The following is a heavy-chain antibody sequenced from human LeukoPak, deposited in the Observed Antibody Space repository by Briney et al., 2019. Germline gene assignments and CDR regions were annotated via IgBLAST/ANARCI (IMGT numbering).Heavy chain of an antibody. D-gene: IGHD3-22*01. CDR2: ISIGGST. Sequence: QPGGSLILSCAAPGFNVSNKYMSWVRQAPGKGLEWVSFISIGGSTYYADSVKGRFTLARDNSKNTLYLQMNSLRAEDTAVYYCARTHYYESSYGMDVWGQGTTVIVFS. V-gene: IGHV3-66*01. CDR1: GFNVSNKY. CDR3: ARTHYYESSYGMDV. J-gene: IGHJ6*02.